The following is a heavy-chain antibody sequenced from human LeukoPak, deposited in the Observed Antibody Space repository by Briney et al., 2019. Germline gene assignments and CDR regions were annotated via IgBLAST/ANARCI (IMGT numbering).Heavy chain of an antibody. CDR1: GGSISSYY. CDR3: AREVYGSGSSGYDY. J-gene: IGHJ4*02. CDR2: IYYSGST. D-gene: IGHD3-10*01. Sequence: SETLSLTCTVSGGSISSYYWSWIRQPPGKGLEWIGYIYYSGSTNYNPSLKGRVTISVDTSKNQFSLKLSSVTAADTAVYYCAREVYGSGSSGYDYWGQGTLVTVSS. V-gene: IGHV4-59*01.